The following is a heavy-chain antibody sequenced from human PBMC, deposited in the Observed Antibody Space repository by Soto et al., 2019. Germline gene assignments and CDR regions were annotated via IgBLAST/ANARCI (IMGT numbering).Heavy chain of an antibody. D-gene: IGHD3-10*01. Sequence: SETLALTCAVYGGSFSGYYWSWIRQPPGKGLEWIGEINHSGSTNYNPSLKSRVTISVDTSKNQFSLKLSSVTAADTAVYYCARAPFVRFFDYWGQGTLVTVP. CDR2: INHSGST. V-gene: IGHV4-34*01. CDR1: GGSFSGYY. J-gene: IGHJ4*02. CDR3: ARAPFVRFFDY.